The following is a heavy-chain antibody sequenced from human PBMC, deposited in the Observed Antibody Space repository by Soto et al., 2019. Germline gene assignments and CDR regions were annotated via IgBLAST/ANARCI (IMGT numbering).Heavy chain of an antibody. V-gene: IGHV4-61*08. J-gene: IGHJ4*02. CDR3: ERGTGYIDGWRTYDF. Sequence: SETLSLSCTVSDDSFRCADYYWSWIRQPLGKGPEWIGYTYYNGDTKYNPALKSRVTMSVDTSKNQFSLRLSSVTAADTAVYFCERGTGYIDGWRTYDFWGRRSLVTVSS. CDR1: DDSFRCADYY. D-gene: IGHD6-19*01. CDR2: TYYNGDT.